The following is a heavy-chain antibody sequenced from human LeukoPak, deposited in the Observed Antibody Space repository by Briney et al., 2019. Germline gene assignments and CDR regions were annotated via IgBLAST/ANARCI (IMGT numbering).Heavy chain of an antibody. Sequence: GGSLRLSCAASGFTFSSYAMSWVRQAPGKGLEWVSAISGSGGSTYYADSVKGRFTISRDNSKNTLYLQMNSLRAEDTAVYYCAKVAVLGGSGRPNWFDPWGQGTLVTVSS. V-gene: IGHV3-23*01. CDR2: ISGSGGST. CDR1: GFTFSSYA. D-gene: IGHD3-10*01. CDR3: AKVAVLGGSGRPNWFDP. J-gene: IGHJ5*02.